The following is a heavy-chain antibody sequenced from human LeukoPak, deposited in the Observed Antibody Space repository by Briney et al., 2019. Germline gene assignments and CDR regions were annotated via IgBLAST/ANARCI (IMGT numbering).Heavy chain of an antibody. D-gene: IGHD3-10*01. Sequence: PGGSLRLSCAASGFTFSRYAMSWVRQAPGKGLEWVSAISGSGHSTYYADSVQGRFTTSRDNSKNTLYLQMNSLRAEDTAVYYCAKIGTMVRGEFDFWGQGTLVTVSS. CDR2: ISGSGHST. CDR1: GFTFSRYA. CDR3: AKIGTMVRGEFDF. V-gene: IGHV3-23*01. J-gene: IGHJ4*02.